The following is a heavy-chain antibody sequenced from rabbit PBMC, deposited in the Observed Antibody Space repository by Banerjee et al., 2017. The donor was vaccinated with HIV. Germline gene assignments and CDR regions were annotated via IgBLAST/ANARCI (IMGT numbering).Heavy chain of an antibody. CDR1: GFSFSSSYW. Sequence: QEQLEESGGDLVKPEGSLTLTCTASGFSFSSSYWIPWVRQAPGKGLEWIACIYAGSSGNTVYATWAKGRFTISKTSSTTVTLQMTSLTAADTATYFCARDLAGVIGWNFGLWGPGTHVTVS. CDR2: IYAGSSGNT. J-gene: IGHJ6*01. CDR3: ARDLAGVIGWNFGL. D-gene: IGHD4-1*01. V-gene: IGHV1S45*01.